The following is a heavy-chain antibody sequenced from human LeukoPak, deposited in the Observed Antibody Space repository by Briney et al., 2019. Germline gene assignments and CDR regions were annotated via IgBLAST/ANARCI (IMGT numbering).Heavy chain of an antibody. CDR3: AKGGSSSWYSYYYYMDV. V-gene: IGHV3-43D*03. CDR1: GFTFDDYA. CDR2: ISWDGGST. Sequence: GGSLRLSCAASGFTFDDYAMHWVRQAPGKGLEWVSLISWDGGSTYYADSVKGRFTISRDNSKNSLYLQMNSLRAEDTALYYCAKGGSSSWYSYYYYMDVWGKGTTVTISS. J-gene: IGHJ6*03. D-gene: IGHD6-13*01.